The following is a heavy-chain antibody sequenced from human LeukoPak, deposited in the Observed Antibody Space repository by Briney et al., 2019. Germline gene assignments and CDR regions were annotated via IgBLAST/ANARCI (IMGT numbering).Heavy chain of an antibody. CDR1: GFTFSNSG. Sequence: QPGRSLRLSCAASGFTFSNSGMHWVRQAPGKGLDWVAVIWYDGSNEYYADSVKGRFTISRDNSKNTLYLQMNSLRAEDTAVYYCARDRSYVYWYFDLWGRGTLVTVSS. CDR2: IWYDGSNE. D-gene: IGHD3-16*01. J-gene: IGHJ2*01. CDR3: ARDRSYVYWYFDL. V-gene: IGHV3-33*01.